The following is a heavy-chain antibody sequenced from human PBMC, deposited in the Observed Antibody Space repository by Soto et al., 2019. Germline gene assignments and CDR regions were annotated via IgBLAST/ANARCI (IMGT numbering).Heavy chain of an antibody. CDR3: XRDASYYSLWSGYYPSRNGMDV. D-gene: IGHD3-3*01. Sequence: QVQVVESGGGVVQPGRSLRLSCAASGFTFSSFGMHWVRQAPGKGLEWVSLIWYDGSKKSYGDSVKGRFTISRDNSRNTVYLQMNSLRADDTAVYYCXRDASYYSLWSGYYPSRNGMDVWGQGTTVTVSS. CDR2: IWYDGSKK. CDR1: GFTFSSFG. V-gene: IGHV3-33*01. J-gene: IGHJ6*02.